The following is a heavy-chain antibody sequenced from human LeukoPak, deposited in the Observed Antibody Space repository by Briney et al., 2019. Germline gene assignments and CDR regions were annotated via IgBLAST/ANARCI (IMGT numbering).Heavy chain of an antibody. J-gene: IGHJ4*02. CDR1: GASISGSGYY. CDR2: IYYSGST. V-gene: IGHV4-39*07. CDR3: ASQDSSGYYPSPYFDY. D-gene: IGHD3-22*01. Sequence: SETLSLTCTVSGASISGSGYYWGWLRQPPGTGLEWIGNIYYSGSTNYNPSLKSRVTISVDTSKNQFSLKLSSVTAADTAVYSCASQDSSGYYPSPYFDYWGQGTLVTVSS.